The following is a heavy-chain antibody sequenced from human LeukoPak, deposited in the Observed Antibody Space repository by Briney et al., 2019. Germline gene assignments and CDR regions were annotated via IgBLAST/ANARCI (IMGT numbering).Heavy chain of an antibody. Sequence: GGSLRLSCAASGFTFSNYWMHWVRQAPGKGLVWVSRIHGDGRDTTYADSVRGRFTISRDNAKKTLWLQMTSLRAEDAAVYFCTRGWIVGGTGDVFLDDWGQGTLVTVSS. CDR1: GFTFSNYW. CDR3: TRGWIVGGTGDVFLDD. V-gene: IGHV3-74*01. D-gene: IGHD1-26*01. J-gene: IGHJ4*02. CDR2: IHGDGRDT.